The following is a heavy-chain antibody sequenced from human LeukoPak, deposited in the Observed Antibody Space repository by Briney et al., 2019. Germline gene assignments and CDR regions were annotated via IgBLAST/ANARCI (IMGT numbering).Heavy chain of an antibody. V-gene: IGHV1-18*01. CDR3: AREGADDHGRLQWFDP. D-gene: IGHD4-17*01. Sequence: GASVKVSCKASGYTFTSYGISWVRQAPGQGLEWMGWISAYNGNTNYAQKLQGRVTMTTDTSTSTAYMELRSLRSDDTAVYYCAREGADDHGRLQWFDPWGQGTLVTVSS. J-gene: IGHJ5*02. CDR1: GYTFTSYG. CDR2: ISAYNGNT.